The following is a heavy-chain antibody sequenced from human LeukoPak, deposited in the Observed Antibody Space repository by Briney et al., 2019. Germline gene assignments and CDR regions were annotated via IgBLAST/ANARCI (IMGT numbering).Heavy chain of an antibody. D-gene: IGHD3-3*01. CDR3: ASLRVRDFWSGYYRYYYYGLDV. V-gene: IGHV4-31*03. CDR2: ISYSGST. Sequence: SQTLSLTCTVSGGSISSGGYYWRWIRQHPGKGLEWIGYISYSGSTYYNPSLKSRVTISVDTSKNQFSLKLSSVTAADTAVYYCASLRVRDFWSGYYRYYYYGLDVWGQGTTVTVSS. CDR1: GGSISSGGYY. J-gene: IGHJ6*02.